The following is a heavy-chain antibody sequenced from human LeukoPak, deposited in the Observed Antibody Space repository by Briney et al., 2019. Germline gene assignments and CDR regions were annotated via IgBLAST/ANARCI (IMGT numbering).Heavy chain of an antibody. V-gene: IGHV1-8*01. CDR2: MNPNSGNT. D-gene: IGHD3-16*02. Sequence: ASVKVSCKASGYTFTRYDINWVRQATGQGLEWMGWMNPNSGNTGYAQKFQGRVTMTRNTSISTAYMELSSLRSEDTAVYYCARGVETYDYVWGSYRYQYYFDYWGQGTLVTVSS. J-gene: IGHJ4*02. CDR3: ARGVETYDYVWGSYRYQYYFDY. CDR1: GYTFTRYD.